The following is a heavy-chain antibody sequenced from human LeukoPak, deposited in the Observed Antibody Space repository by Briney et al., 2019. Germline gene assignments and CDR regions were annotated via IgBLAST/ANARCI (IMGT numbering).Heavy chain of an antibody. D-gene: IGHD3-16*01. J-gene: IGHJ6*02. CDR3: ARSRGVGAYNYYGMDV. V-gene: IGHV3-53*01. CDR1: GFTVSSNY. Sequence: GGSLRFSCAASGFTVSSNYMSWVRQAPGKGLEWVSVIYTGGSTYYAGSVKGRFTISRDNSKNTLYLQMNSLRAEDTAMYYCARSRGVGAYNYYGMDVWGQGTTVTVSS. CDR2: IYTGGST.